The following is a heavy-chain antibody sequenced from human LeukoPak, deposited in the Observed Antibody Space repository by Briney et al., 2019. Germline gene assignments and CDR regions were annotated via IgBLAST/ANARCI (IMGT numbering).Heavy chain of an antibody. CDR3: TRESGAFSPFGF. V-gene: IGHV4-4*02. D-gene: IGHD1-26*01. CDR2: VHLSGAS. J-gene: IGHJ4*02. Sequence: SSETLYLTCAVSGGSILTTNWWSWVRQPPGKGLEWIGEVHLSGASNYNPSLKSRVNMSIDKSKNQLSLELTSVTAADTAIYYCTRESGAFSPFGFWGQGTLVTVSS. CDR1: GGSILTTNW.